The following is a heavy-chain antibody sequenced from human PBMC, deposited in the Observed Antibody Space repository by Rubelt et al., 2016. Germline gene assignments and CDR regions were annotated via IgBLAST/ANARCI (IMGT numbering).Heavy chain of an antibody. J-gene: IGHJ5*02. D-gene: IGHD6-13*01. CDR3: ARGLARAAAAPRRRWFDP. CDR1: GGSFSGYY. CDR2: INHSRST. Sequence: QVQLQQWGAGLLKPSETLSLTCAVYGGSFSGYYWSWIRQPPGKGLEWIGEINHSRSTNYNPSLKSRVTISVDTSKSQFSLKLSSVTAADTAVYYCARGLARAAAAPRRRWFDPWGQGTLVTVSS. V-gene: IGHV4-34*01.